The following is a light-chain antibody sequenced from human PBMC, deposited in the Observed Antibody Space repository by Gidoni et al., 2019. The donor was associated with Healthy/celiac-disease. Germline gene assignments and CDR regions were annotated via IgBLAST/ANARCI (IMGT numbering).Light chain of an antibody. CDR2: GAS. V-gene: IGKV3-15*01. CDR3: QQYNNWPPT. Sequence: EIVMTQSPATLSVSPGERATLSCRDSQSVSSNLAWYQQKPGQAPRLLIYGASTRATGIPARFSGSGSGTEFTLTISSLQSEDFAVYYCQQYNNWPPTCGQGTKVEIK. CDR1: QSVSSN. J-gene: IGKJ1*01.